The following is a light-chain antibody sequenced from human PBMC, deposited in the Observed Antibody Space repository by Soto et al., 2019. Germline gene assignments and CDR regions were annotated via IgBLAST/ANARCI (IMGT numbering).Light chain of an antibody. J-gene: IGKJ5*01. CDR1: QRVSSN. CDR2: GAS. Sequence: ELVMTQSPATLSVSPGGRATLSCRASQRVSSNLACYQQKPGQAPRLLIYGASTRATGIPARFSWSGSGTEFTLTISRVAPEDFAVYYCQQYVGLPITFGQGTRLEIK. CDR3: QQYVGLPIT. V-gene: IGKV3-15*01.